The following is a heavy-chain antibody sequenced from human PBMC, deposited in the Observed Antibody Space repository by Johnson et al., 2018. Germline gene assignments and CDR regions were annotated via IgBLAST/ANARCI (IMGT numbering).Heavy chain of an antibody. CDR2: IYPGDSNT. J-gene: IGHJ6*02. D-gene: IGHD6-13*01. CDR1: GYTFTSYW. V-gene: IGHV5-51*01. Sequence: EVQLVESGAEVKKPGESLKISCKGSGYTFTSYWIGWVRQMPGKGLEWMGIIYPGDSNTRYSPSFQGQVTISADKSISSAYLQWRSLKASDTAMYYCARVPGYREYYYYGMDVWGQGTTVTVSS. CDR3: ARVPGYREYYYYGMDV.